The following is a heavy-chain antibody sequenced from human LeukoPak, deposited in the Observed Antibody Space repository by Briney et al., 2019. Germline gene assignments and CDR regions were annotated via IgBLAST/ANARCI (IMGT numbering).Heavy chain of an antibody. J-gene: IGHJ4*02. CDR1: GGSISTHY. D-gene: IGHD6-13*01. V-gene: IGHV4-59*11. CDR2: IYYTGST. CDR3: ARNLIPEQLVLNF. Sequence: PSETLSLTCVVSGGSISTHYWTWIRQPPGKGLEWLGYIYYTGSTNYNPSLKSRATMSVDTSKNQFSLNLRSVTPEDTAVYYCARNLIPEQLVLNFWGQGTLVTVSS.